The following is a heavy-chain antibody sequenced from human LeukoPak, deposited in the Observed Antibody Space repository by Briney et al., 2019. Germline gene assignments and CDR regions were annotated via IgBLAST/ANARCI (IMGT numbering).Heavy chain of an antibody. Sequence: LETLSLPCIDSGGSFSKGISYWSWIQQPAGKGLARIGLLYSSESIHYNPSLKTRATISLDTSKNQFSLKLTSMTAADTAVYYCARVPTVTFFDYWGQGTLVTVSS. D-gene: IGHD4-17*01. J-gene: IGHJ4*01. CDR2: LYSSESI. CDR3: ARVPTVTFFDY. V-gene: IGHV4-61*10. CDR1: GGSFSKGISY.